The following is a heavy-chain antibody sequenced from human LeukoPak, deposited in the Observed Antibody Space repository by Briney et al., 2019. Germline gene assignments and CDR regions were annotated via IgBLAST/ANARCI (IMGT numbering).Heavy chain of an antibody. CDR3: ARSYTGSPRNWFDP. CDR1: GFTFSSYA. V-gene: IGHV3-23*01. CDR2: ISGSGGST. Sequence: PGGSLRLSCAASGFTFSSYAMSWVRQAPGKGLEWVSAISGSGGSTYYADSVKGRFTISRDNSKNTLYLQMNSLRAEDTAVYYCARSYTGSPRNWFDPWGQGTLVTVSS. J-gene: IGHJ5*02. D-gene: IGHD1-26*01.